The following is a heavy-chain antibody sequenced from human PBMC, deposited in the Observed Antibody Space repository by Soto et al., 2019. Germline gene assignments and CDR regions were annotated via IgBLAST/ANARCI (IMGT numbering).Heavy chain of an antibody. CDR2: INPNSGDT. CDR3: ARGALWGDPEYYYYYMDV. J-gene: IGHJ6*03. Sequence: ASVKVSCKASGYTFTGYYMHWVRQAPGQGLEWMGWINPNSGDTNYAQKFQGWVTMTRDTSISTAYMELSRLRSDDTAVYYCARGALWGDPEYYYYYMDVWGKGTTVTVSS. D-gene: IGHD2-21*02. CDR1: GYTFTGYY. V-gene: IGHV1-2*04.